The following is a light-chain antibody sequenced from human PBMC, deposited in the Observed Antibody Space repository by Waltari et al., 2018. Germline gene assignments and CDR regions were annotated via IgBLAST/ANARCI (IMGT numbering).Light chain of an antibody. V-gene: IGKV4-1*01. CDR1: QSVLYNSNNKNY. Sequence: DIVMTQSPDSLAVSLGERATINCKSSQSVLYNSNNKNYLAWYQQKPGQPPKLLIYWASTREGGVPARFSGSGSGTDFTLTISSLQSEDVAVYFCQQYNSTPLTFGGGTKVEIK. J-gene: IGKJ4*01. CDR3: QQYNSTPLT. CDR2: WAS.